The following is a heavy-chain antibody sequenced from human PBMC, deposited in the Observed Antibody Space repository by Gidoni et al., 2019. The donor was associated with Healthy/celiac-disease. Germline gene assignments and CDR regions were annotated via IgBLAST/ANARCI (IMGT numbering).Heavy chain of an antibody. CDR3: ARVVTPLDAFDI. CDR1: GGTFSSYA. V-gene: IGHV1-69*04. J-gene: IGHJ3*02. Sequence: QVQLVQSGAEVKKPGSSVKVSCKASGGTFSSYAISWVRQAPGQGLEWMGRIIPILGIANYAQKFQGRVTITADKSTSTAYMELSSLRSEDTAVYYCARVVTPLDAFDIWGQGTMVTVSS. D-gene: IGHD2-21*02. CDR2: IIPILGIA.